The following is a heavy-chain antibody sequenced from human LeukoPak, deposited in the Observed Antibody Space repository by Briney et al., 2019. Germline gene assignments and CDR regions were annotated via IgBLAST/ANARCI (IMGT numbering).Heavy chain of an antibody. J-gene: IGHJ3*02. D-gene: IGHD2-15*01. CDR3: ARGWYCSGGSCYSGAFDI. CDR2: ISSSGSYI. Sequence: GGSLRLSCAASGFTFSSYEMNWVRQAPGKGLEWVSSISSSGSYIYYADSVKGRLTISRDNAKNSLYLQMNSLRAEDTAVYYCARGWYCSGGSCYSGAFDIWGQGTMVTVSS. CDR1: GFTFSSYE. V-gene: IGHV3-21*01.